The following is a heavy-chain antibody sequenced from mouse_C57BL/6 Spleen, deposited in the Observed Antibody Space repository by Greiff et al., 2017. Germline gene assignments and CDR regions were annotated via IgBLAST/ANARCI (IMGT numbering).Heavy chain of an antibody. Sequence: HVQLLQSGAELVRPGASLTLSCKASGYTFTDYEMHWVKQTPVHGLEWIGAIDPETGGTAYNQKLKGKAILTADKSSSTTFMELRSLTSEDSAVYYRTRSPITAVVARKLDWFAYWGQGTLVTVSA. CDR1: GYTFTDYE. CDR2: IDPETGGT. D-gene: IGHD1-1*01. V-gene: IGHV1-15*01. J-gene: IGHJ3*01. CDR3: TRSPITAVVARKLDWFAY.